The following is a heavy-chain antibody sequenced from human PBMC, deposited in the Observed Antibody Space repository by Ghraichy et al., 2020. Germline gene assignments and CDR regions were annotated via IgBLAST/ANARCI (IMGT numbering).Heavy chain of an antibody. Sequence: SQTLSLTCAVYGGSFSGYYWSWIRQPPGKGLEWIGEINHSGSTNYNPSLKSRVTISVDTSKNQFSLKLSSVTAADTAVYYCARGGLELSRWFDPWGQGTLVTVSS. V-gene: IGHV4-34*01. CDR2: INHSGST. D-gene: IGHD1-7*01. CDR1: GGSFSGYY. J-gene: IGHJ5*02. CDR3: ARGGLELSRWFDP.